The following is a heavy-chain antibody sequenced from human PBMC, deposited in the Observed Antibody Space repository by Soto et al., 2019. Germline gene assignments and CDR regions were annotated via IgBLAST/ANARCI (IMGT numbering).Heavy chain of an antibody. D-gene: IGHD3-10*01. CDR1: GDTFNFYS. CDR2: VNPIVSMS. J-gene: IGHJ4*02. V-gene: IGHV1-69*04. Sequence: QVQLVQSGAEVKRPGSSVKVSCKASGDTFNFYSINWVRQAPGLGLEWMGRVNPIVSMSNYAQRFQGRVTMTADKSTSTAYIELSGLRSEDTAIYYCATSYGSGYRAFDYWGQGALVTFSS. CDR3: ATSYGSGYRAFDY.